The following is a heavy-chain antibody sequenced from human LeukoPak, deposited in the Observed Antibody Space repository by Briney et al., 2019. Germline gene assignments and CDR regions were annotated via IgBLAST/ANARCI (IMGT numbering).Heavy chain of an antibody. CDR2: ISGSGGST. D-gene: IGHD3-3*01. Sequence: PGGSLRLSCAASRFTFSSYAMSWVRQAPGKGLEWVSAISGSGGSTYYADSVKGRFTISRDNSKNTLYLQMNSLRAEDTAVYYCAKAVEREFFPGHYFDYWGQGTLVTVSS. CDR1: RFTFSSYA. CDR3: AKAVEREFFPGHYFDY. V-gene: IGHV3-23*01. J-gene: IGHJ4*02.